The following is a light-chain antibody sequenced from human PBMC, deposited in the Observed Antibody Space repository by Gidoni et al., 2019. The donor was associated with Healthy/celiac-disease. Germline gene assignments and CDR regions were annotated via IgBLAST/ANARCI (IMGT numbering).Light chain of an antibody. V-gene: IGKV1-39*01. CDR3: QQSYSTPPT. J-gene: IGKJ5*01. CDR1: QSISSY. CDR2: AAS. Sequence: DIQMTPSPSSLSASVGARVTITCRASQSISSYLYWYQQKPGKAPKLLIYAASSLQSGVPSRFSGSGSGTDFTLTISSLQPEDFATYYCQQSYSTPPTFGQGTRLEIK.